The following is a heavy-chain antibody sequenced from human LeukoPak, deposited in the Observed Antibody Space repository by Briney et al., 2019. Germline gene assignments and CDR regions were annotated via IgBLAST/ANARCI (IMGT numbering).Heavy chain of an antibody. D-gene: IGHD6-19*01. CDR2: ISGNGVDT. CDR3: AKLYSSGRYYFDY. J-gene: IGHJ4*02. CDR1: GFTFTNYA. Sequence: GGSLRLSCAASGFTFTNYAMSWVRQAAGKGLEWVSTISGNGVDTYYTDSVQGRLTISRDNPKNTLYLQMNSLRVEDTAVYYCAKLYSSGRYYFDYWGQGTLVTVSS. V-gene: IGHV3-23*01.